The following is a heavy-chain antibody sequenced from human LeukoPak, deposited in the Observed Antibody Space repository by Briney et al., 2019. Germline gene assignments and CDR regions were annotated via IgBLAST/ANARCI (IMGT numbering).Heavy chain of an antibody. Sequence: PGRSLRLSCAASGFTFSSYGMHWVRQAPGKGLEWVAVIWYDGSNKYYADSVKGRFTISRDNSKNTLYLQMNSLRAEDTAVYYCARETQSFGAFDIWGQGTMVTVSS. CDR3: ARETQSFGAFDI. V-gene: IGHV3-33*01. CDR2: IWYDGSNK. J-gene: IGHJ3*02. CDR1: GFTFSSYG. D-gene: IGHD3-3*01.